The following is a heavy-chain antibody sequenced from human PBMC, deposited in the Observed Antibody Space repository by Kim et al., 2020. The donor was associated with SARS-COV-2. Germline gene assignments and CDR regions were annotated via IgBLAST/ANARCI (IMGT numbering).Heavy chain of an antibody. J-gene: IGHJ3*02. CDR2: INHSGST. CDR1: GGSFSGYY. Sequence: SETLSLTCAVYGGSFSGYYWSWIRQPPGKGLEWIGEINHSGSTNYNPSLKSRVTISVDTSKNQFSLKLSSVTAADTAVYYCARDLSHYSSGWYGHDAFDIWGQGTMVTVSS. D-gene: IGHD6-19*01. V-gene: IGHV4-34*01. CDR3: ARDLSHYSSGWYGHDAFDI.